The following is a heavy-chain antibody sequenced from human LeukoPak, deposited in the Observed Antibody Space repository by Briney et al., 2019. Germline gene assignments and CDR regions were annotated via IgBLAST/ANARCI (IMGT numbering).Heavy chain of an antibody. CDR1: GFTFSSYA. J-gene: IGHJ5*02. CDR3: AKDLGSGSYSWFDP. Sequence: GGPLRLSCAASGFTFSSYAMSWVRQAPGKGLEWVSAISGSGGSTYYADSVKGGFTISRDNSKNTLYLQMNSLRAEDTAVYYCAKDLGSGSYSWFDPWGQGTLVTVSS. V-gene: IGHV3-23*01. D-gene: IGHD3-10*01. CDR2: ISGSGGST.